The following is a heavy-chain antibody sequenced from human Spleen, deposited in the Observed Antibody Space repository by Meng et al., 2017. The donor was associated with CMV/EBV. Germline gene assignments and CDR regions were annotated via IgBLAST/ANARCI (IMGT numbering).Heavy chain of an antibody. D-gene: IGHD3-9*01. Sequence: GGSLRLSCAASGFTFSSYSMNWVRQAPGKGLEWVSGIDNSGGSTYYADSVKGRFTISRDNSKNMLYLQMNSLRAADTAVYYCASRTYYDILTGHSDDYWGEGTLVTVSS. CDR2: IDNSGGST. V-gene: IGHV3-23*05. CDR1: GFTFSSYS. J-gene: IGHJ4*02. CDR3: ASRTYYDILTGHSDDY.